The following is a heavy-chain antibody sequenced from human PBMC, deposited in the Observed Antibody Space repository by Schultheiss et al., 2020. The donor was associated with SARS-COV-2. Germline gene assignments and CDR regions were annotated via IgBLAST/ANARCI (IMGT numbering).Heavy chain of an antibody. Sequence: SETLSLTCAISGDSVSSNSAAWNWIRQSPSRGLEWLGRTYYRSKWYNDYAVSVKSRITINPDTSKNQFSLKLSSVTAADTAVYYCARGVAVAANFDYWGQGTLVTVSS. D-gene: IGHD6-19*01. J-gene: IGHJ4*02. CDR3: ARGVAVAANFDY. CDR2: TYYRSKWYN. V-gene: IGHV6-1*01. CDR1: GDSVSSNSAA.